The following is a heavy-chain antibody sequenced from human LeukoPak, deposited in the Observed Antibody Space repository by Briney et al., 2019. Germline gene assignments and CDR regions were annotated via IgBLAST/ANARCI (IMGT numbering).Heavy chain of an antibody. Sequence: PGGSLRLSCAASGFTFSSYWMSWVRQAPGKGLEWVANIKQDGSEKYYVDSVKGRFTISRDNAKNSLYLQMNSLRAEDTAVYYCASVLWQWLVRVDYFDYWGQGTLVTVSS. CDR1: GFTFSSYW. J-gene: IGHJ4*02. D-gene: IGHD6-19*01. CDR2: IKQDGSEK. V-gene: IGHV3-7*01. CDR3: ASVLWQWLVRVDYFDY.